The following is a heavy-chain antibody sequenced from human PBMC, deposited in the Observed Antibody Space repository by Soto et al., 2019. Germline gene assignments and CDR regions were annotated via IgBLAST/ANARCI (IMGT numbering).Heavy chain of an antibody. CDR2: ISASGGST. J-gene: IGHJ4*02. V-gene: IGHV3-23*01. CDR1: GFTFSTFA. CDR3: ASGYSACNGSTPDF. D-gene: IGHD2-15*01. Sequence: GGSLRLSCADSGFTFSTFAMSWVRQAPGEGLDWVASISASGGSTYSADSVKGRFTISRDNSKNTPYLQMSSQRAEDTAVYYCASGYSACNGSTPDFWGQGYLVTVSS.